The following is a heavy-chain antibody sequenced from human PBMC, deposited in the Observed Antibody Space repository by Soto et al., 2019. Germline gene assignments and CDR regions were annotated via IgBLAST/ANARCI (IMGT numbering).Heavy chain of an antibody. D-gene: IGHD6-6*01. Sequence: QLQLQESGPGLVKPSETLSLVCTVSGGSISNSGYYWGWIRQSPGEGLVWLGTVYYTGNTYYNPSLKSRAPISIATSKTQFSLSLTSVTAADTAKYYGARLGAQQLVPTTTFDVWGQGTTVTVSS. CDR2: VYYTGNT. J-gene: IGHJ6*02. CDR3: ARLGAQQLVPTTTFDV. CDR1: GGSISNSGYY. V-gene: IGHV4-39*01.